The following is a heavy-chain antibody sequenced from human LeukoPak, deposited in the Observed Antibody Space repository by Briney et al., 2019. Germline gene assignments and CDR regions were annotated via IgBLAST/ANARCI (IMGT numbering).Heavy chain of an antibody. Sequence: ASVKVSCKASGYTFTGYYMHWVRQAPGQGLEWMGWINPNSGGTNYAQKFQGRVTMTRDTSISTAYMELSRLRSDDTAVYYCARDSDTAVANFDYWGQETLVTVSS. CDR3: ARDSDTAVANFDY. CDR1: GYTFTGYY. V-gene: IGHV1-2*02. CDR2: INPNSGGT. J-gene: IGHJ4*02. D-gene: IGHD5-18*01.